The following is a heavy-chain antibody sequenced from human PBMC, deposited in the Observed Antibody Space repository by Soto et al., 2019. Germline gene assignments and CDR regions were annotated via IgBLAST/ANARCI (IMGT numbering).Heavy chain of an antibody. J-gene: IGHJ6*02. V-gene: IGHV1-69*06. Sequence: QVQLVQSGAEMRKPGSSLRVSCKASGGTFSDYAFSWVRQAPGQGLEWMGAIVPRFGSPNYAQKFGGRVTITADTSTSTVCMALSSLRFDDTAVYFCARDRIQLRLGKYSFNGMDVWGQGTTIIVSS. CDR3: ARDRIQLRLGKYSFNGMDV. D-gene: IGHD3-16*01. CDR1: GGTFSDYA. CDR2: IVPRFGSP.